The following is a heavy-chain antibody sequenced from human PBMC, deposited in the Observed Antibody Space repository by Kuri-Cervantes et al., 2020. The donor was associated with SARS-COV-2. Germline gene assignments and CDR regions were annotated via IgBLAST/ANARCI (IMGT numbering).Heavy chain of an antibody. J-gene: IGHJ5*02. CDR2: IYHSGST. CDR1: GGSTSSQSYY. CDR3: ARVGVYCSSTSCYPNWFDP. D-gene: IGHD2-2*01. V-gene: IGHV4-39*07. Sequence: SETLSLTCTVSGGSTSSQSYYWGWIRQPPGKGLEWIGSIYHSGSTYYNPSLKSRVTISVDTSKNQFSLKLSSVTAADTAVYYCARVGVYCSSTSCYPNWFDPWGQGTLVTVSS.